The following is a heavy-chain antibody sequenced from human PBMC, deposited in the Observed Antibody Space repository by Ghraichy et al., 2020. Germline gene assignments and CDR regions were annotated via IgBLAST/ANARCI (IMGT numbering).Heavy chain of an antibody. J-gene: IGHJ3*01. CDR3: TTDAQCSSTICPGAFDF. CDR2: IKRKSDGETT. D-gene: IGHD2-2*01. Sequence: GGSLRLTCAASGFIFEHAWMSWVRQAPGKGLEWVGRIKRKSDGETTDYAAPVKGRFTISREDSKNMVYLQMRSLRTEDTAVYFCTTDAQCSSTICPGAFDFWGQGTMVSVSA. V-gene: IGHV3-15*01. CDR1: GFIFEHAW.